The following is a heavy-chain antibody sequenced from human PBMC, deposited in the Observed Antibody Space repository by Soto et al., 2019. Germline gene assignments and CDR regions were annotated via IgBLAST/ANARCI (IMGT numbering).Heavy chain of an antibody. V-gene: IGHV3-23*01. D-gene: IGHD3-3*01. J-gene: IGHJ5*02. Sequence: GGSLRLSCAASGFTFSSYAMSWVRQAPGKGLEWVSAISGSGGSTYYADSVKGRFTISRDNSKNTLYLQMNSLRAEDTAVYYCATAPRYDFWSGYSWGQGTLVTVSS. CDR3: ATAPRYDFWSGYS. CDR2: ISGSGGST. CDR1: GFTFSSYA.